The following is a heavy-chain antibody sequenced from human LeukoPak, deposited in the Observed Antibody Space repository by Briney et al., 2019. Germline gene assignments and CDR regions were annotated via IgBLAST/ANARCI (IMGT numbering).Heavy chain of an antibody. CDR1: GFTFSSYA. Sequence: GGSLRLSCAASGFTFSSYAMSWVRQAPGKGLEWVSAISGSGGSTYYADSVKGRFTISRDNSKGTLYLQMNSLRAEDTAVYYCAKARDFCSGGSCYLVPMDVWGQGSTVTVSS. D-gene: IGHD2-15*01. V-gene: IGHV3-23*01. J-gene: IGHJ6*02. CDR2: ISGSGGST. CDR3: AKARDFCSGGSCYLVPMDV.